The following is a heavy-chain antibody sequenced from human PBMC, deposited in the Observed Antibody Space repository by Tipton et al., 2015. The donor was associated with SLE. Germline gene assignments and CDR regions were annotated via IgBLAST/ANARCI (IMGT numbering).Heavy chain of an antibody. CDR3: ASGERVRGVSYYYYYMDV. D-gene: IGHD3-10*01. J-gene: IGHJ6*03. CDR1: GGSISSYY. CDR2: IYTSGST. Sequence: TLSLTCTVSGGSISSYYWSWIRQPAGKGLEWIGRIYTSGSTNYNPSLKSRVIISVDTSKNQFSLKLSSVTAADTAVYYCASGERVRGVSYYYYYMDVWGKGTTVTVSS. V-gene: IGHV4-4*07.